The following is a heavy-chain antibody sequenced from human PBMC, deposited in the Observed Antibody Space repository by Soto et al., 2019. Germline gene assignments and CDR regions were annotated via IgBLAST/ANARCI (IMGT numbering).Heavy chain of an antibody. CDR1: GFTFSGSG. CDR3: AKDRYYDSSGSFGWFDP. V-gene: IGHV3-30*18. D-gene: IGHD3-22*01. Sequence: PGGSLRLSCAGSGFTFSGSGLHWVRQAPGKGLEWVAVISYDGTYKFYVDSVKGRFTISRDNSKNTLYLQMSSLRAEDTAVYYCAKDRYYDSSGSFGWFDPWGQGTLVTVSS. CDR2: ISYDGTYK. J-gene: IGHJ5*02.